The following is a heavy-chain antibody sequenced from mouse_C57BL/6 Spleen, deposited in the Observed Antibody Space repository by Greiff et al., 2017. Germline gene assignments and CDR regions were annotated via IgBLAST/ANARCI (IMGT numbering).Heavy chain of an antibody. D-gene: IGHD2-3*01. CDR1: GFSLTSYG. V-gene: IGHV2-2*01. CDR2: IWRGGST. CDR3: ARRDGYYVDAMDY. Sequence: QVQLQQSGPGLVQPSQSLSITCTVSGFSLTSYGVHWVRQSPGKGLEWLGVIWRGGSTDYNAAFISRLSISKDNSKSQVFFKMNSLQADDTAIYYCARRDGYYVDAMDYWGQGTSVTVSS. J-gene: IGHJ4*01.